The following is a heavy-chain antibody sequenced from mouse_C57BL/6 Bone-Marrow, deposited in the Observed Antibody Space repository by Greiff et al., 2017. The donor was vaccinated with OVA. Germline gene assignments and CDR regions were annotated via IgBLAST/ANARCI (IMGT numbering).Heavy chain of an antibody. J-gene: IGHJ3*01. Sequence: EVQLQQSGPELVKPGASVKISCKASGYTFTDYYMNWVKQSHGKSLEWIGDINPNNGGTSYNQKFKGKATLTVDKSSSTAYMELRSLTAEDSAVYYCARRGSTRWFAYWGQGTLVTVSA. CDR3: ARRGSTRWFAY. CDR1: GYTFTDYY. V-gene: IGHV1-26*01. CDR2: INPNNGGT.